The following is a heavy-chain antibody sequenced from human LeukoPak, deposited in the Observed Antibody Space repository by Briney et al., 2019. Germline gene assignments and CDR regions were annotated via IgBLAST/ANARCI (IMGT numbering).Heavy chain of an antibody. CDR1: GFTFSNHW. D-gene: IGHD1-26*01. Sequence: GGSLRLSCAASGFTFSNHWMSWVRQAPGKGLEWVANINQDGSEKSYVDSVKGRFTISRDNAKNSLYLQMHSLRAEDTAVYYCARESRSGSYSSYWGQGTLVTVSS. CDR3: ARESRSGSYSSY. CDR2: INQDGSEK. J-gene: IGHJ4*02. V-gene: IGHV3-7*01.